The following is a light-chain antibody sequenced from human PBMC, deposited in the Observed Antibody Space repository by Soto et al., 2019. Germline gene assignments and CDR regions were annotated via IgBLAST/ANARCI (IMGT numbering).Light chain of an antibody. Sequence: EIVMTQSPATLSVSPGERATLSCRASPSVSSNLAWYQQKPGQAPRLLIYGASTRATRIPTRFSGSRSGTEFTLNISSLQSEDFAGYYCQQYNNSPYTFGQGTKLEIK. CDR2: GAS. J-gene: IGKJ2*01. CDR1: PSVSSN. CDR3: QQYNNSPYT. V-gene: IGKV3-15*01.